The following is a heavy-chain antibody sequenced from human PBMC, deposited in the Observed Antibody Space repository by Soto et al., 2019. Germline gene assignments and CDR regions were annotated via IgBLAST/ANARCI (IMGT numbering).Heavy chain of an antibody. J-gene: IGHJ5*02. CDR3: ARAGGNFDP. V-gene: IGHV4-59*11. CDR2: IFYSGGT. Sequence: TLSLTCTVSGGSISGHYWGWIRQPPGKAPEWIGQIFYSGGTNYNPSLEGRVTMSVDTSKSQFSLKLSSMTAADTAVYYCARAGGNFDPWGQGPLVTVSS. CDR1: GGSISGHY.